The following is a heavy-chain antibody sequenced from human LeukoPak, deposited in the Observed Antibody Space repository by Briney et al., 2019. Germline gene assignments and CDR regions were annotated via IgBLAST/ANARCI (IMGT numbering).Heavy chain of an antibody. V-gene: IGHV4-59*08. CDR3: ARSMTYRSTWYTDY. Sequence: PGGSLRLSCAASGFTFSSYGMHWIRQPPGKGLEWIGYISYSGTTNYNPSLKSRVTISVDTSKNQFSLKLSSVTAADTAVYYCARSMTYRSTWYTDYWGQGTLVTVSS. J-gene: IGHJ4*02. D-gene: IGHD6-13*01. CDR2: ISYSGTT. CDR1: GFTFSSYG.